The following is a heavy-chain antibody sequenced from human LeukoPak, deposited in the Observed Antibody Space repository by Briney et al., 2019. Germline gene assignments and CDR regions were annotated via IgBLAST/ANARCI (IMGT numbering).Heavy chain of an antibody. D-gene: IGHD1-26*01. J-gene: IGHJ4*02. V-gene: IGHV3-30*02. CDR1: GFTFSSYG. CDR3: AKVADGSLPQV. Sequence: GGSLRLSCAASGFTFSSYGMHWVRQAPGKGLEWVAFIRYDRSNKYYADSVRGRFTISRDNSKNTLYLQMNSLRAEDTAVYYCAKVADGSLPQVWGQGTLVTVSS. CDR2: IRYDRSNK.